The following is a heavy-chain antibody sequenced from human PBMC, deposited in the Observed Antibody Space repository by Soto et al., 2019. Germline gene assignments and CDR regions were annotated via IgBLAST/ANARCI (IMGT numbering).Heavy chain of an antibody. Sequence: QVQLQQWGAGLLKPSETLSLTCAVYGGSFSGYYWSWIRQPPGKGLEWIGEINHSGSTNYNPSLKSRATISVDTSKNQFSLKLSSVTAADTAVYYCARGRGTTSFWRYWGQGTLVTVSS. J-gene: IGHJ4*02. D-gene: IGHD1-1*01. CDR3: ARGRGTTSFWRY. CDR1: GGSFSGYY. CDR2: INHSGST. V-gene: IGHV4-34*01.